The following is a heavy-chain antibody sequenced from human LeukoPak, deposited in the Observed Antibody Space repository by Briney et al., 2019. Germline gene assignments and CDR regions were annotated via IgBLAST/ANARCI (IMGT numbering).Heavy chain of an antibody. J-gene: IGHJ4*02. CDR2: ISGSGGST. V-gene: IGHV3-23*01. Sequence: GGTLRLSCAASGFTFSSCGMSWVRQAPGKGLGWVSAISGSGGSTYYADSVKGRLTISRDNSKNTLYLQMNSLRAEDTAVYYCAKGLDYAIDYWGQGTLVTVSS. D-gene: IGHD2-8*01. CDR3: AKGLDYAIDY. CDR1: GFTFSSCG.